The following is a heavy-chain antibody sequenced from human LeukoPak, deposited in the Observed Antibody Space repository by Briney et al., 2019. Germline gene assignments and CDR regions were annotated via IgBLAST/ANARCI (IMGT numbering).Heavy chain of an antibody. V-gene: IGHV3-30-3*01. J-gene: IGHJ4*02. CDR3: ARDAGGIYGDYHFDY. Sequence: PGRSLRLSCAASGFTFSSYVMHWVRQAPGKGLEWVAVISYDGSNKYYADSVKGRFTISRDNSKNTLYLQMNSLRAEDTAVYYCARDAGGIYGDYHFDYWGQGTLVTVSS. CDR2: ISYDGSNK. D-gene: IGHD4-17*01. CDR1: GFTFSSYV.